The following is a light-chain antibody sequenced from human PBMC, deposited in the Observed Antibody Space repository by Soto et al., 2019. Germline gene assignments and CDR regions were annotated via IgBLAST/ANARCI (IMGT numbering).Light chain of an antibody. Sequence: DLQMTQSPSSLSASVGDRVTITCQASQDISNYLNWYQQKPGKAPKLLIYDASNLETGVPSRFSGSGSGTDFTFTISSLQPEDIATYYCQQYDNLSMYTFGQGTKLEIK. J-gene: IGKJ2*01. CDR2: DAS. CDR3: QQYDNLSMYT. CDR1: QDISNY. V-gene: IGKV1-33*01.